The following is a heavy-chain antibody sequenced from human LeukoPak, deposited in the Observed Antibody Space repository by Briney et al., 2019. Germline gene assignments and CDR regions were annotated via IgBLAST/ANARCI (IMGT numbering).Heavy chain of an antibody. CDR1: GFTFSSYA. Sequence: PGGSLRLSCAASGFTFSSYAMSWVRQAPGKGLEWVSAISGSGGSTYYADSVKGRFTISRDNAKNSLYLQMNSLRAEDTAVYYCARSGSGSGEHWGQGTLVTVSS. D-gene: IGHD6-25*01. V-gene: IGHV3-23*01. CDR2: ISGSGGST. J-gene: IGHJ1*01. CDR3: ARSGSGSGEH.